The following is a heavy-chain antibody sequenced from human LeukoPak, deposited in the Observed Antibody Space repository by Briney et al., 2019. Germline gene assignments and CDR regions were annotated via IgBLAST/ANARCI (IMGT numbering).Heavy chain of an antibody. J-gene: IGHJ2*01. D-gene: IGHD3-22*01. CDR1: GGTFSSYA. CDR2: IIPIFGTA. V-gene: IGHV1-69*13. CDR3: ARDLRYYDSSGYLVWYFDL. Sequence: SVKVSCKASGGTFSSYAISWVRQAPGQGLEWMGGIIPIFGTANYAKKFQGRVTITADESTSTAYMELSSLRSEDTAVYYCARDLRYYDSSGYLVWYFDLWGRGTLVTVSS.